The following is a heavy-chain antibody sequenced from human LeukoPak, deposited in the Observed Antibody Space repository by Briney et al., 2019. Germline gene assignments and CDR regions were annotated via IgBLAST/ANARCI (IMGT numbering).Heavy chain of an antibody. Sequence: ASVKVSCKASGYTFTNYGTSWVRQAPGQGLEWMGWISTYDGNTKYAQKLQGRVTMTTDTLTTTAYMELRSLRSDDTAVYYCARDLGRVRDTSGYYTWGQGALVTVSS. V-gene: IGHV1-18*01. CDR3: ARDLGRVRDTSGYYT. D-gene: IGHD3-22*01. CDR2: ISTYDGNT. CDR1: GYTFTNYG. J-gene: IGHJ4*02.